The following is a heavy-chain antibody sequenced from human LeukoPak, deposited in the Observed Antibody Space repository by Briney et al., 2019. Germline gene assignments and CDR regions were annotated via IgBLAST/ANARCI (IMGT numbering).Heavy chain of an antibody. CDR3: ARGPDYGGNPNWFDP. D-gene: IGHD4-23*01. CDR1: GGSISSYY. J-gene: IGHJ5*02. Sequence: SETLSLTCPVSGGSISSYYWGWIRQPAREGLEWVGRIYTSGSTNYNPSLKSRVTMSVDTSKNQFSLKLSSVTAADTAVYYCARGPDYGGNPNWFDPWGQGTLVTVSS. V-gene: IGHV4-4*07. CDR2: IYTSGST.